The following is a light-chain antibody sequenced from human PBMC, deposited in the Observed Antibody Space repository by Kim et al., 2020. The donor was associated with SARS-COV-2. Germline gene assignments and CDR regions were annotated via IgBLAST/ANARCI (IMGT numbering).Light chain of an antibody. J-gene: IGLJ3*02. Sequence: SYELTQPSSVSVSPGQTARITCSGDVLPKKSARWFQQKPGQAPVLVIYKDSERPSGIPERFSGSSSGTTVTLTITGAQVEDEADYYCYSVADNGVFGGGTQLTVL. CDR2: KDS. V-gene: IGLV3-27*01. CDR1: VLPKKS. CDR3: YSVADNGV.